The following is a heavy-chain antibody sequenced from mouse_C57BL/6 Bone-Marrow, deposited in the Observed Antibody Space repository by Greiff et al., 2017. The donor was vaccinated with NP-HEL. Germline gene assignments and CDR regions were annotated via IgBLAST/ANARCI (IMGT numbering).Heavy chain of an antibody. V-gene: IGHV14-4*01. CDR3: TPLYYYGSSDHWYFDV. J-gene: IGHJ1*03. CDR1: GFNIKDDY. CDR2: IDPENGDT. Sequence: VQLQQSGAELVRPGASVKLSCTASGFNIKDDYMHWVKQRPEQGLEWIGWIDPENGDTEYASKFQGKATIPAATSSNTAYLQLSRLTSEDTAVYYCTPLYYYGSSDHWYFDVWGTGTTVTVSS. D-gene: IGHD1-1*01.